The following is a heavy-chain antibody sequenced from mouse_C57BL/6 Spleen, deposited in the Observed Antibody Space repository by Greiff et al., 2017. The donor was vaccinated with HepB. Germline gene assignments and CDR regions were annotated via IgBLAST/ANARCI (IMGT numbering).Heavy chain of an antibody. J-gene: IGHJ2*01. D-gene: IGHD3-3*01. V-gene: IGHV5-16*02. CDR2: INYDGSST. Sequence: EVKLMESEGGLVQPGSSMKLSCTASGFTFSDYYMAWVRQVPEKGLEWVANINYDGSSTYYLDSLKSRFIISRDNAKNILYLQMSSLKSEDTATYYCARRVGQGYFDYWGQGTTLTVSS. CDR1: GFTFSDYY. CDR3: ARRVGQGYFDY.